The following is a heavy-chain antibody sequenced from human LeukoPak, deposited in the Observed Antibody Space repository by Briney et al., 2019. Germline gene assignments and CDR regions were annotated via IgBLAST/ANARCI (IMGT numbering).Heavy chain of an antibody. V-gene: IGHV3-7*01. J-gene: IGHJ4*02. CDR3: AYQPAQEFYFDY. CDR2: IKQDGSEK. D-gene: IGHD2-2*01. CDR1: GFISSSHW. Sequence: GGSLRLSCEASGFISSSHWMSWVRQAPGKGLEWVANIKQDGSEKYYVDSVKGRFAISRDNAKNSLYLQMNSLRAEDTAVYYCAYQPAQEFYFDYWGQGTLVTVSS.